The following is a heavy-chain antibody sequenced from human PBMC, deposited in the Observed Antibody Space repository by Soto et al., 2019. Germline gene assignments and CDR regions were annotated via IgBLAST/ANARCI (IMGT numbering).Heavy chain of an antibody. Sequence: QVQLVESGGGVVQPGRSLRLSCAASGFTFSSYGMHWVRQAPGKGLEWVAVIWYDGSNKYYADSVKGRFTISRDNSKNTLDLPMNSLRAEYTAVYYCARDSSLLWFGELCDYWGQGTLVTVSS. CDR3: ARDSSLLWFGELCDY. CDR2: IWYDGSNK. CDR1: GFTFSSYG. V-gene: IGHV3-33*01. J-gene: IGHJ4*02. D-gene: IGHD3-10*01.